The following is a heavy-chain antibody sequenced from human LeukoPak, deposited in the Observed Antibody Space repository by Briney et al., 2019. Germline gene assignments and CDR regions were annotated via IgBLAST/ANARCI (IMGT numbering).Heavy chain of an antibody. D-gene: IGHD6-13*01. CDR1: GYSFPNFW. J-gene: IGHJ4*02. V-gene: IGHV5-51*01. CDR3: ARPRWYKGLD. CDR2: IYPGDSDV. Sequence: GESLKISCKASGYSFPNFWIGWVRQTPGKGLEWMGVIYPGDSDVRYSPSFQGEVTISADKSITTAYLQWNSLKASDTAMYYCARPRWYKGLDWGQGTLVTVSS.